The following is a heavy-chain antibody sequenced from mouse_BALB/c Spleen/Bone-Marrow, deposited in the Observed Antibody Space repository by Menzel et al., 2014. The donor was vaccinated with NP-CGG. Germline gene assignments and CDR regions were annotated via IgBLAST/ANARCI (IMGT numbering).Heavy chain of an antibody. D-gene: IGHD4-1*01. CDR1: GFNIKDTY. Sequence: VQLQQSGAELVKPGASVKLSCTAPGFNIKDTYMHWVKQRPEQGLEWIGRNDPANGNTKYDPKFQGKATITADTSSNTASLQLSSLTSEDTAVYYCARWEYYAMDYWGQGTSVTVSS. CDR2: NDPANGNT. CDR3: ARWEYYAMDY. J-gene: IGHJ4*01. V-gene: IGHV14-3*02.